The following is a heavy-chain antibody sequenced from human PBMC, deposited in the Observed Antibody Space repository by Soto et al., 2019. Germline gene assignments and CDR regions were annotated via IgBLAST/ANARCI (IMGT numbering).Heavy chain of an antibody. CDR2: IWFDGSNE. CDR1: GFTFSRYA. Sequence: QVQLVESGGAVVQPGRSLRLSCAASGFTFSRYAMHWVRQAPGKGLEWVAIIWFDGSNEYYADSVKGRFTISRDNSKNTLYLQMNSLIPEDTAVYYCGRTSVLPGYYFDYWGQGTLVTVSS. J-gene: IGHJ4*02. CDR3: GRTSVLPGYYFDY. V-gene: IGHV3-33*01. D-gene: IGHD3-16*01.